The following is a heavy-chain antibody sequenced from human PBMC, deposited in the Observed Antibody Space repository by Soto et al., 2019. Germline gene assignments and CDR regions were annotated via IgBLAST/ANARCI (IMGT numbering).Heavy chain of an antibody. D-gene: IGHD2-2*01. J-gene: IGHJ4*02. CDR3: VRASMPKAHFDS. CDR2: MHTSGST. CDR1: GGSIRGYY. V-gene: IGHV4-4*07. Sequence: SETLSLTCTVSGGSIRGYYWSWIRQSAGMGLEWIGRMHTSGSTNYNPSLKSRVTFSVDMSQNQISLKLTSVTAADTALYYCVRASMPKAHFDSWGQGTLVTVSS.